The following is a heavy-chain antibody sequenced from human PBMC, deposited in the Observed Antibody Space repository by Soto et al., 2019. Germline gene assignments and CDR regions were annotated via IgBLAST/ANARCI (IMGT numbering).Heavy chain of an antibody. J-gene: IGHJ4*02. CDR2: LRPTTGNT. CDR1: GYTFTNYY. V-gene: IGHV1-46*01. Sequence: ASVKVSCKASGYTFTNYYIHWLRQAPGQGLEWLGILRPTTGNTQYAQRFQGTVTITRDTSTGTVYMELTSLRSDDTAMYYCAREPNESFYFDYWGQGTQVTVSS. CDR3: AREPNESFYFDY.